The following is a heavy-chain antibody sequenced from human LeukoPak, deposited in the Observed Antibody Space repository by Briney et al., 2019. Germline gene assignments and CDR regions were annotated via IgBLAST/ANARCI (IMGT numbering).Heavy chain of an antibody. D-gene: IGHD2-2*01. CDR1: GYTFTSYD. Sequence: ASVKVSCTASGYTFTSYDINWVRQATGQGLEWMGLMNPNNGYTVYAQKFQGRVTMTRDTSISTAYLELSSLRSEDTAFYYCARNLMYCSSTTCYLEYWGQGTLVTVAS. CDR3: ARNLMYCSSTTCYLEY. V-gene: IGHV1-8*01. J-gene: IGHJ4*02. CDR2: MNPNNGYT.